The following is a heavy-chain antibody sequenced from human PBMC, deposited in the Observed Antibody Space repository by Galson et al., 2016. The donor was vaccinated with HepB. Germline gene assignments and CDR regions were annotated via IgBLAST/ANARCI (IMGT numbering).Heavy chain of an antibody. CDR1: GGSISSYY. V-gene: IGHV4-59*01. CDR3: ARLRPPYPDFWSGYFGPDPPLSYYGMDV. Sequence: SETLSLTCTVSGGSISSYYWSWIRQPPGKGLEWIGYIYYSGSTNYNSSLKTRVTILVDTSKNQISLRLSSVTAADTAVYYFARLRPPYPDFWSGYFGPDPPLSYYGMDVWGQGTTVTVSS. J-gene: IGHJ6*02. CDR2: IYYSGST. D-gene: IGHD3-3*01.